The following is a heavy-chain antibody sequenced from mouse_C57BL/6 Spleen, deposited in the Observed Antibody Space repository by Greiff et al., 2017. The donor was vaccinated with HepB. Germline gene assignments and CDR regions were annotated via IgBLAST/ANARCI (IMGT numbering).Heavy chain of an antibody. CDR1: GYTFTSYW. D-gene: IGHD1-1*01. V-gene: IGHV1-64*01. CDR2: IHPNSGST. CDR3: ARSGVITTVVADAMDY. J-gene: IGHJ4*01. Sequence: QVQLKQPGAELVKPGASVKLSCKASGYTFTSYWMHWVKQRPGQGLEWIGMIHPNSGSTNYNEKFKSKATLTVDKSSSTAYMQLSSLTSEDSAVYYCARSGVITTVVADAMDYWGQGTSVTVSS.